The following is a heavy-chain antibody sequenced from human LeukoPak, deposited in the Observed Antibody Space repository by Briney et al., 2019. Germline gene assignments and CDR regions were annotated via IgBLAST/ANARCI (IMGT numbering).Heavy chain of an antibody. CDR2: ISSSSSTI. CDR3: ARRSAAKDAFDI. CDR1: GFIFSSYS. D-gene: IGHD6-25*01. J-gene: IGHJ3*02. Sequence: GGSLRLSCAASGFIFSSYSMNWVRQAPGKGLEWVSYISSSSSTIYYADSVKGRFTISRDNAKNSLYLQLNSLRAEDTAVYYCARRSAAKDAFDIWGQGTMVTVSS. V-gene: IGHV3-48*01.